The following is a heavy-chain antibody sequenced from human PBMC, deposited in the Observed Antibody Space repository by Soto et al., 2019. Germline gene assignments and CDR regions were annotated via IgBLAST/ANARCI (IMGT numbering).Heavy chain of an antibody. D-gene: IGHD1-26*01. J-gene: IGHJ6*02. Sequence: EVQLVETGGGLIQPGGSLRLSCAASGFTVSSNYMSWVCQAPGKGLEWVSVIDSGGSTYYADSVKGRFTISRDNSKNTLYLQMNSLRAEDTAVYYCARGGTYYIYYFYGMDVWGQGTTVTVSS. CDR3: ARGGTYYIYYFYGMDV. CDR1: GFTVSSNY. CDR2: IDSGGST. V-gene: IGHV3-53*02.